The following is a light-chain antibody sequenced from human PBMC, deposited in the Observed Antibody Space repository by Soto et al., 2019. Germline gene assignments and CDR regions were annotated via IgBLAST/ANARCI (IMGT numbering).Light chain of an antibody. J-gene: IGKJ1*01. Sequence: EMVLTQSPGTLSLSPGERATLSCRASPSVSSSYLAWYQQKPGQAPRLLIYGASSRATGIPDRFSGSGSGEDLTLTISRLEPEDFAVYYCQQYGSSPWTFGQGTKVEIK. CDR3: QQYGSSPWT. CDR2: GAS. V-gene: IGKV3-20*01. CDR1: PSVSSSY.